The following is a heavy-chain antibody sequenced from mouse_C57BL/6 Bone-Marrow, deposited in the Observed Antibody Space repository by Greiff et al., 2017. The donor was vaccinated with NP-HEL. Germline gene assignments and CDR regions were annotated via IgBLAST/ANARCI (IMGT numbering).Heavy chain of an antibody. CDR2: INSDGGST. CDR1: EYEFPSHD. CDR3: ARNPIYYYGSSSLFDY. V-gene: IGHV5-2*01. D-gene: IGHD1-1*01. J-gene: IGHJ2*01. Sequence: EVQRVESGGGLVQPGESLKLSCESNEYEFPSHDMSWVRKTPEKRLELVAAINSDGGSTYYPDTMERRFIISRDNTKKTLYLQMSSLRSEDTALYYCARNPIYYYGSSSLFDYWGQGTTLTVSS.